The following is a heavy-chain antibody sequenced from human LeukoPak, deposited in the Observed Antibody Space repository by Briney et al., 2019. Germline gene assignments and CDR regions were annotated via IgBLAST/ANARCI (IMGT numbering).Heavy chain of an antibody. CDR3: ARVIAGGNFYYYGMDV. CDR2: IIPILGIA. CDR1: GGTFSSYA. D-gene: IGHD2-8*02. Sequence: ASVKVSCRASGGTFSSYAISWVRQAPGQGLEWMGRIIPILGIANYAQKFQGRVTITADKSTSTVYMELSSLRSEDTAVYYCARVIAGGNFYYYGMDVWREGTTVSVSS. V-gene: IGHV1-69*04. J-gene: IGHJ6*04.